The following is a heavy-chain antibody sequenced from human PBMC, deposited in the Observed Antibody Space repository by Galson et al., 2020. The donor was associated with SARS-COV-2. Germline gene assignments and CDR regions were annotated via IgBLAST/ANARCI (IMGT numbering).Heavy chain of an antibody. CDR1: GFTFSSYG. D-gene: IGHD3-9*01. CDR3: ARDLSGYYGMDV. Sequence: GESPKIACAESGFTFSSYGKHWVRQAPGKGLEWVAVIWYDGSNKYYADSVKGRFTISRDNSKNTLYLQMNSLRAEDTAVYYCARDLSGYYGMDVWGQGTTVTVSS. CDR2: IWYDGSNK. J-gene: IGHJ6*02. V-gene: IGHV3-33*01.